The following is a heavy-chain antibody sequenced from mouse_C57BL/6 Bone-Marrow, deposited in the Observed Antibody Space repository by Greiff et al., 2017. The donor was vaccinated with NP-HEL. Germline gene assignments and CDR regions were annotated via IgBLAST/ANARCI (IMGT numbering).Heavy chain of an antibody. Sequence: QVQLQQSGAELARPGASVKMSCKASGYTFTSYTMHWVNQRPGQGLEWIGYINPSSGYTKYNQKFKDKATLTADKSSSTAYMQLSSLTSEDAAVYYCARSLDDYGLDYWGQGTTLTVSS. J-gene: IGHJ2*01. V-gene: IGHV1-4*01. CDR2: INPSSGYT. CDR1: GYTFTSYT. CDR3: ARSLDDYGLDY. D-gene: IGHD2-4*01.